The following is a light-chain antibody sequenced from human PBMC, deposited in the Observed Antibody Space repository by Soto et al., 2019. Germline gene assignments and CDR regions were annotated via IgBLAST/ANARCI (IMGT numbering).Light chain of an antibody. V-gene: IGKV1-5*03. CDR1: QSISSW. CDR3: QQYNSYSWT. J-gene: IGKJ1*01. Sequence: DIQMTQSPSTLSASVGDRVTITCRASQSISSWLAWYQQKPGKAPKLLLYKASSLESGVPSRVSGSGSGTEFTLTISSLQPDDFATYYCQQYNSYSWTFGQGTKVEL. CDR2: KAS.